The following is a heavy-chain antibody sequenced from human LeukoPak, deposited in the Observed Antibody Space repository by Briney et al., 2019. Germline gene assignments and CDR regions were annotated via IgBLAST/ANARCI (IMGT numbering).Heavy chain of an antibody. CDR2: INPNSGGT. J-gene: IGHJ6*03. CDR1: GYTFTGYY. CDR3: AVNYVYGDHAHRNPGAYYYMDV. Sequence: AASVNVSCKPSGYTFTGYYMHWVRQAPGQGLEWMGWINPNSGGTNYAQKFQGRVTMTRDTSISTAYMELSWLRSDDTAVYYCAVNYVYGDHAHRNPGAYYYMDVWGKGTTVTVSS. D-gene: IGHD4/OR15-4a*01. V-gene: IGHV1-2*02.